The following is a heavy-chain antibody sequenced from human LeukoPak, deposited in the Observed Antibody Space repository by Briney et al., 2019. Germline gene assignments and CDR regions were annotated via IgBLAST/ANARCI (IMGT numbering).Heavy chain of an antibody. CDR1: GYTFTSYD. Sequence: ASVKVSCKASGYTFTSYDINWVRQATGQGLEWMGWINPNSGGTNYAQKFQGRVTMTRDTSISTAYMELSRLRSDDTAVYYCARARGYPDYWGQGTLVTVS. V-gene: IGHV1-2*02. D-gene: IGHD1-1*01. CDR3: ARARGYPDY. J-gene: IGHJ4*02. CDR2: INPNSGGT.